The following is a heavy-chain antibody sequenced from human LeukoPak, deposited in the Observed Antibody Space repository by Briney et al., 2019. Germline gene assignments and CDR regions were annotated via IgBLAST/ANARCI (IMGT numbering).Heavy chain of an antibody. D-gene: IGHD4-11*01. CDR1: GYTFTSYD. V-gene: IGHV1-8*03. CDR3: ARARHDYSNYPLFD. CDR2: MNPNSGNT. J-gene: IGHJ4*02. Sequence: GASVKVSCKASGYTFTSYDINWVRQATGQGLEWMGWMNPNSGNTGYAQKFQGRVTITRNTSISTAYMELSSLRSEDTAVYYCARARHDYSNYPLFDWGQGTLVTVSS.